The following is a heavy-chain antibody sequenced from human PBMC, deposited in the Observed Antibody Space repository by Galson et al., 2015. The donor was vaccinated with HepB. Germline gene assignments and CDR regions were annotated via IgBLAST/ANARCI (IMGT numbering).Heavy chain of an antibody. Sequence: SVKVSCKASGGTFSSYAISWVRQAPGQGLEWMGGIIPIFGTANYAQKFQGRVTITADESTSTAYMELSSLRSEDTAVYYCASSRREVGRDIVVVPAADYYYYYYMDVWGKGTTITVSS. V-gene: IGHV1-69*13. CDR3: ASSRREVGRDIVVVPAADYYYYYYMDV. CDR2: IIPIFGTA. J-gene: IGHJ6*03. CDR1: GGTFSSYA. D-gene: IGHD2-2*01.